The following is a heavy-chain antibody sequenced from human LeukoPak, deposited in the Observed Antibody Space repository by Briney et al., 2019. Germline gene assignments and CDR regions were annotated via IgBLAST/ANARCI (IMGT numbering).Heavy chain of an antibody. Sequence: GGSLRLSCAASGFPFSSYSMTWVRQAPGKGLEWVANIEPDGTTKFYVDSVKGRFTISRDNALNSLYLQMNSLRAEDTAIYYCARSIPYGTTWYGRSDYWGQGTLVTVSS. J-gene: IGHJ4*02. CDR1: GFPFSSYS. V-gene: IGHV3-7*03. D-gene: IGHD6-13*01. CDR3: ARSIPYGTTWYGRSDY. CDR2: IEPDGTTK.